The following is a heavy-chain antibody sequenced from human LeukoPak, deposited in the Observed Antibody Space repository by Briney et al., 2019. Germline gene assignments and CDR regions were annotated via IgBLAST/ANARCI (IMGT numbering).Heavy chain of an antibody. J-gene: IGHJ4*02. CDR3: ARDSGGEDDY. D-gene: IGHD3-16*01. Sequence: SGTMSPTCTVADGSIRSSSYYCGGIRQPPGKGLGCTGTIYYSACKYYNPSPKSRVTISVDTSKSHFPLKLSAVSAAATAVYYCARDSGGEDDYWGQGTLVTVSS. CDR1: DGSIRSSSYY. CDR2: IYYSACK. V-gene: IGHV4-39*02.